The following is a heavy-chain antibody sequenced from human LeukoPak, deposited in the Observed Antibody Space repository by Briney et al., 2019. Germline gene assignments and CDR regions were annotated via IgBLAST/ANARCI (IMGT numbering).Heavy chain of an antibody. CDR2: IYPGDSDT. D-gene: IGHD2-2*01. CDR1: GYSFTSYW. J-gene: IGHJ4*02. Sequence: GESLKISCKGSGYSFTSYWIGLVRQMPGKGLEWMGIIYPGDSDTRYSPSFQGQVTISADKSISPAYLQWSSLKASDTAMYYCARRDEGYCSSTSCYYYFDYWGQGTLVTVSS. CDR3: ARRDEGYCSSTSCYYYFDY. V-gene: IGHV5-51*01.